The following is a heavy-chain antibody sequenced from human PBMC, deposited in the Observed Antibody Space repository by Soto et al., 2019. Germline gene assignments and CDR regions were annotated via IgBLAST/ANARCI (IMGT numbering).Heavy chain of an antibody. Sequence: SETLSLTCTVSGGSISSYYWSRIRQPPGKGLEWIGYIYYSGSTNYNPSLESRVTISVDTSKNQFSLKLSSVTAADTAVYYCARGVVVPAAIPHQYYFDYWGQGTLVTVSS. V-gene: IGHV4-59*01. D-gene: IGHD2-2*02. J-gene: IGHJ4*02. CDR1: GGSISSYY. CDR2: IYYSGST. CDR3: ARGVVVPAAIPHQYYFDY.